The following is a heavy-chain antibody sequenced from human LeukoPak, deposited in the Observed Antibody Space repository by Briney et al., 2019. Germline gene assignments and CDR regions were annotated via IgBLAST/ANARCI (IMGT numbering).Heavy chain of an antibody. D-gene: IGHD5-18*01. J-gene: IGHJ4*02. CDR1: GFTFNNYG. Sequence: GRSLRLSCAASGFTFNNYGMHWVRQAPGKGLEWVAVIWYDGSNKYYADSVKGRFTISRDNAKNSLYLQMNSLRAEDTAVYYCARDRGGYSYGYDYWGQGTLVTVSS. CDR2: IWYDGSNK. CDR3: ARDRGGYSYGYDY. V-gene: IGHV3-33*01.